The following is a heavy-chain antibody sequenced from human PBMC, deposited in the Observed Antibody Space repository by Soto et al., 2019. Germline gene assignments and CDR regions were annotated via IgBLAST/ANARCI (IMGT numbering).Heavy chain of an antibody. Sequence: QVQLVESGGGVVQPGRSLRLSCVASGFTSNNYAVHWVRQAPGKGLEWVAVISHDGNTKYYADSVKGRFTISRDNSENTVDLQLNSLRAEDTAVYYCAKDHLPEKTVTAPDYWGQGTPVTVSS. J-gene: IGHJ4*02. D-gene: IGHD2-21*02. CDR1: GFTSNNYA. V-gene: IGHV3-30-3*01. CDR2: ISHDGNTK. CDR3: AKDHLPEKTVTAPDY.